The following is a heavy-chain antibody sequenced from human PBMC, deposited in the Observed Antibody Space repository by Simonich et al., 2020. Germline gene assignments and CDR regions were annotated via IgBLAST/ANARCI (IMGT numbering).Heavy chain of an antibody. CDR3: ARDGLGTAYYYYMDV. CDR1: GFTFSSYW. CDR2: IKQDGSEK. Sequence: EVQLVESGGGLVQPGGSLRLSCAASGFTFSSYWMGWVRPAPGKGLEWVATIKQDGSEKYYVDSVKGRFTISRDNAKNSLYLQMNSLRAEDTAVYYCARDGLGTAYYYYMDVWGKGTTVTVSS. J-gene: IGHJ6*03. V-gene: IGHV3-7*01. D-gene: IGHD7-27*01.